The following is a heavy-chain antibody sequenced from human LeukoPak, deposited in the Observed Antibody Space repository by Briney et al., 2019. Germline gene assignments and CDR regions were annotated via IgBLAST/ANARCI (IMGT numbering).Heavy chain of an antibody. CDR2: ISGSGGST. CDR3: AKGGLGYCSSTSCYRLAAFDI. Sequence: GGSLRLSCAASGFTFSSYAMSWVRQAPGKGLEWVSAISGSGGSTYYADSVKGRFTISRDNSKNTLYLQMNSLRVEDTAVYYCAKGGLGYCSSTSCYRLAAFDIWGQGTMVTVSS. CDR1: GFTFSSYA. D-gene: IGHD2-2*01. V-gene: IGHV3-23*01. J-gene: IGHJ3*02.